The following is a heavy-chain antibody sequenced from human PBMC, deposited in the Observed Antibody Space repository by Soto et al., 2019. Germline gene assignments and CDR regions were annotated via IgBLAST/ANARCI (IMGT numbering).Heavy chain of an antibody. J-gene: IGHJ6*02. CDR2: MSYDGSKI. CDR1: GFAFDTYG. V-gene: IGHV3-30*18. CDR3: AKDRDPYYYYYLMDV. Sequence: GGSLILSCEASGFAFDTYGMHWIRPGAGQGLEWVATMSYDGSKIYYRDSVRGRFSISRDDSKRTLYLQMNSLRAEDTAVYYCAKDRDPYYYYYLMDVWGQGTTVTVSS.